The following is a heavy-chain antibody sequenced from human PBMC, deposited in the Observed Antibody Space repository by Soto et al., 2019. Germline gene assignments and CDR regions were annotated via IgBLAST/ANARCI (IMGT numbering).Heavy chain of an antibody. CDR3: ARAYYFDSSGSYYFDY. J-gene: IGHJ4*02. Sequence: ASVKVSCKASGYSFTTYGIHWVRQAPGQRLEWMGWIIGANGYTKSSENFQGRVTITRDASASTAYMELSSLRSEDTALYYCARAYYFDSSGSYYFDYRGQGTLVTVSS. D-gene: IGHD3-22*01. CDR2: IIGANGYT. V-gene: IGHV1-3*01. CDR1: GYSFTTYG.